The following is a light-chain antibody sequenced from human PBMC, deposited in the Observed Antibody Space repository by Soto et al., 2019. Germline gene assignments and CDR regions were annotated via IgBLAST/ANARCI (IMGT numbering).Light chain of an antibody. CDR3: QQYYSWPS. J-gene: IGKJ5*01. CDR1: QRISPN. Sequence: EILMTQSPSTLSVSPGERATLSCRASQRISPNLAWYQQRPGQAPRLLIYAASTRATGVPGRLSGSGSGTEFTLTISGLESEDFAVYYCQQYYSWPSFGQGTRLEN. V-gene: IGKV3-15*01. CDR2: AAS.